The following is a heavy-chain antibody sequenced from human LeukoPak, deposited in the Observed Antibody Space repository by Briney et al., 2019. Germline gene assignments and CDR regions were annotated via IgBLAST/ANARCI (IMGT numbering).Heavy chain of an antibody. D-gene: IGHD3-3*01. V-gene: IGHV3-30-3*01. CDR3: ARGRSTYYDFWSGYQLAPHDAFDI. Sequence: GGSLRLSCETSDFAFSNYAMSWVRQAPGKGLEWVAVISYDGSNKYYADSVKGRFTISRDNSKNTPYLQMNSLRAEDTAVYYCARGRSTYYDFWSGYQLAPHDAFDIWGQGTMVTVSS. J-gene: IGHJ3*02. CDR1: DFAFSNYA. CDR2: ISYDGSNK.